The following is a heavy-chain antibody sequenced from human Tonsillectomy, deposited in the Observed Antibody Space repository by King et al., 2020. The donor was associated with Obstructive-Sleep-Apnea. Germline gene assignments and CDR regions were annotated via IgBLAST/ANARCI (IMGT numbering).Heavy chain of an antibody. CDR3: AVDSGFGDYLFDS. CDR1: EFTFSTYW. V-gene: IGHV3-7*03. CDR2: IKEDGSEQ. Sequence: VQLVESGGGLVQPGGSLRLSCEASEFTFSTYWMNWVRQAPGKGLEWVASIKEDGSEQYYVDSVKGRFTISRDNAENSLYLEMNSLRAEDTALYYCAVDSGFGDYLFDSWGQGTLLTVSS. J-gene: IGHJ4*02. D-gene: IGHD4-17*01.